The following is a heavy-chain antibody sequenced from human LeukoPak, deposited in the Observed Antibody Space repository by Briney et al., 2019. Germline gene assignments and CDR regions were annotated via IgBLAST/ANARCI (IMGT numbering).Heavy chain of an antibody. CDR2: IYYSGST. Sequence: SETLSLTCTVSGGSISSYYWSWIRQPPGKGLEWIGYIYYSGSTNYNPSLKSRVTISVDTSKNQFSLKLSSVTAADTAVYYCARINSEWLAVDYWGQGTLVTVSS. CDR1: GGSISSYY. D-gene: IGHD6-19*01. CDR3: ARINSEWLAVDY. J-gene: IGHJ4*02. V-gene: IGHV4-59*01.